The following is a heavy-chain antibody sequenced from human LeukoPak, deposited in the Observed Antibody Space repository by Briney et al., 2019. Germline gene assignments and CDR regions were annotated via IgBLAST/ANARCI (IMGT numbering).Heavy chain of an antibody. CDR2: IYYSGST. J-gene: IGHJ4*02. D-gene: IGHD2-21*01. Sequence: SETLSLTCTVSGGSISSYYWSWIRQPPGKELEWIGYIYYSGSTNYNPSLKSRVTISVDTSKNQFSLNLSSVTAADTAVYYCARATAYYCIDYWGQGTLVTVSS. V-gene: IGHV4-59*01. CDR1: GGSISSYY. CDR3: ARATAYYCIDY.